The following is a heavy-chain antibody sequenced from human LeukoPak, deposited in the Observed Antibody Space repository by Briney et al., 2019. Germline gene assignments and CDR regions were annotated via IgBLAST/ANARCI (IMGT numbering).Heavy chain of an antibody. D-gene: IGHD3-22*01. J-gene: IGHJ4*02. V-gene: IGHV4-59*01. CDR1: GGSISSYY. Sequence: PSETLSLTSTVSGGSISSYYWSWIRQPPEKGLEWIAYCYYSGRTNYNPSLKSQVTISVDTSKNQFSLKLSSVTAGDTAVYYCARGYYDSSGYYYFDYWGQGTLVTVSS. CDR3: ARGYYDSSGYYYFDY. CDR2: CYYSGRT.